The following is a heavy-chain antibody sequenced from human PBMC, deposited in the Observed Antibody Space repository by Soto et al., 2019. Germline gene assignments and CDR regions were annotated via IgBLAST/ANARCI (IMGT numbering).Heavy chain of an antibody. CDR1: GFAFSSYD. CDR2: IGDTGGST. D-gene: IGHD3-10*01. Sequence: GGSLRLSCAASGFAFSSYDMSWVRQAPGKGLEWVSCIGDTGGSTYYADSVKGRFTISRDNSNNALFLQMNSLRIEDTALYYCARGDRGGSGSPASYYYSGLDVWGQGTTVTVSS. CDR3: ARGDRGGSGSPASYYYSGLDV. V-gene: IGHV3-23*01. J-gene: IGHJ6*02.